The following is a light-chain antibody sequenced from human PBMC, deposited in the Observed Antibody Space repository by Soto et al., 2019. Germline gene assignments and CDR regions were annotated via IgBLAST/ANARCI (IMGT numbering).Light chain of an antibody. V-gene: IGKV1-27*01. J-gene: IGKJ1*01. Sequence: DILVTPSPSFLSTSVGDRVTITCRARQDISGHLAWYQQKPGKVPKLLIYEASTLQSGVPSRFSASGSGTDFTLTISSLQPEDVATYYCQKYNGTPRTFGQGTKVELK. CDR1: QDISGH. CDR2: EAS. CDR3: QKYNGTPRT.